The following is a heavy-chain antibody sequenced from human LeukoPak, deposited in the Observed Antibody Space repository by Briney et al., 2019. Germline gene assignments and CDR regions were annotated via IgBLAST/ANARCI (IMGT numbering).Heavy chain of an antibody. D-gene: IGHD6-6*01. J-gene: IGHJ4*02. CDR3: AKGQAPEYSSFVVLDY. CDR2: ISGSGGST. V-gene: IGHV3-23*01. Sequence: AGGSLRLSCAASGFTFSSYAMSWVRQAPGKGLEWVSAISGSGGSTYYADSVKGRFTISRDNSKNTLYLQMNSLRAEDTAVYYCAKGQAPEYSSFVVLDYWGQGTLVTVSS. CDR1: GFTFSSYA.